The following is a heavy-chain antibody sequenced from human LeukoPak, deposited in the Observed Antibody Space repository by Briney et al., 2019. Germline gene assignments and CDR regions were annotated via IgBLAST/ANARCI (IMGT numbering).Heavy chain of an antibody. D-gene: IGHD2-2*02. Sequence: SETLSLTCAVYGGSFSGYYWSWIRQPPGKGLEWIGEINHSGSTNYNPSLKSRVTISVDTSKNQFSLKLSSVTAADTAVYYCARGRRYCSSTSCYTPAEDDHWGQGTLVTVSS. CDR2: INHSGST. V-gene: IGHV4-34*01. J-gene: IGHJ4*02. CDR1: GGSFSGYY. CDR3: ARGRRYCSSTSCYTPAEDDH.